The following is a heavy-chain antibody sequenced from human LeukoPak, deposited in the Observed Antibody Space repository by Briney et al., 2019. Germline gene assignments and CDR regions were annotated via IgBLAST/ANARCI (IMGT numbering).Heavy chain of an antibody. CDR2: ISYDGSNK. CDR1: GFTFSSYA. CDR3: ARDSFERTGTTSVYYYYYGMDV. J-gene: IGHJ6*02. D-gene: IGHD1-1*01. Sequence: GRSLRLSCAASGFTFSSYAMHWVCQAPGKGLEWVAVISYDGSNKYYADSVKGRFTISRDNSKNTLYLQMNSLRAEDTAVYYCARDSFERTGTTSVYYYYYGMDVWGQGTTVTVSS. V-gene: IGHV3-30*04.